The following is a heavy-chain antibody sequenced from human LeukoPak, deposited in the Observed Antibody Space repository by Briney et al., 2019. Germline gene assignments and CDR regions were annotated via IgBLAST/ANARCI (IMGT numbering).Heavy chain of an antibody. D-gene: IGHD3-16*01. CDR1: GGSIRSSTYY. J-gene: IGHJ6*03. V-gene: IGHV4-39*01. CDR2: IYYSGNT. CDR3: ARLLGGSHYMDV. Sequence: PSETLSLTCTVSGGSIRSSTYYWGWIRQPPGKGLEWIGSIYYSGNTYYNPSLKSRDTISVATSKHQFSLKLRSATAADTAVYYCARLLGGSHYMDVWGKGTTVTVSS.